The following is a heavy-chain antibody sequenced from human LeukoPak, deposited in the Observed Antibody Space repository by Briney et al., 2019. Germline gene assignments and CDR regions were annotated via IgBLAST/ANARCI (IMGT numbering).Heavy chain of an antibody. CDR2: INPSGGST. J-gene: IGHJ4*02. D-gene: IGHD2-15*01. Sequence: VASVKVSFKASGYTFTNYYNQLVRQAPGQGLEWMGGINPSGGSTSYAQKFQGRVTMTRDTSTSTVHMELNSLRSEDTAVYYCARDGPYCSDLTCYVVHWRRGTLVTVSS. V-gene: IGHV1-46*01. CDR1: GYTFTNYY. CDR3: ARDGPYCSDLTCYVVH.